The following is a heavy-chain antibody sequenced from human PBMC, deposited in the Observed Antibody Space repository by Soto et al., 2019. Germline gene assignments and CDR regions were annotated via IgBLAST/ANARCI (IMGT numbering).Heavy chain of an antibody. D-gene: IGHD6-13*01. CDR1: GDSVSSNSAA. CDR2: TYYRSKWYN. Sequence: QSQTLSLTCAISGDSVSSNSAAWNWIRQSPSRGLEWLGRTYYRSKWYNDYAVSVKSRITINPDTSKNQFSLQLNSVTPEDTAVYYCALISIAAAAKRNFDYWGQGTLVTVSS. V-gene: IGHV6-1*01. J-gene: IGHJ4*02. CDR3: ALISIAAAAKRNFDY.